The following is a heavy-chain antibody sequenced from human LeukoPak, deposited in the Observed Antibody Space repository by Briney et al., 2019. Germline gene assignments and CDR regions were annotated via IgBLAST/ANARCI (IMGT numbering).Heavy chain of an antibody. CDR2: IYYSGST. V-gene: IGHV4-39*07. Sequence: SETLSLTCTASGGSISSSSYYWGWIRQPPGKGLEWIGSIYYSGSTYYNPSLKSRVTISVDTSKNQFSLKLSSVTAADTAVYYCARDLWELTKTYYFDYWGQGTLVTVSS. CDR1: GGSISSSSYY. D-gene: IGHD1-26*01. CDR3: ARDLWELTKTYYFDY. J-gene: IGHJ4*02.